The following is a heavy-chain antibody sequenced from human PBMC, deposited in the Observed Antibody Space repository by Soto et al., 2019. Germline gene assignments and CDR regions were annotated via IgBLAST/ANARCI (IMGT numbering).Heavy chain of an antibody. V-gene: IGHV4-31*03. Sequence: SETLSITCTVSGGSISSGGYYWSWIRQHPGKGLEWIGYIYYSGSTYYNPSLKSRVTISVDTSKNQFSLKLSSVTAADTAVYYCARSQIFFYSCGYHRVLLSFPAQRSSDL. CDR1: GGSISSGGYY. D-gene: IGHD3-22*01. CDR3: ARSQIFFYSCGYHRVLLSFPAQRSSDL. J-gene: IGHJ2*01. CDR2: IYYSGST.